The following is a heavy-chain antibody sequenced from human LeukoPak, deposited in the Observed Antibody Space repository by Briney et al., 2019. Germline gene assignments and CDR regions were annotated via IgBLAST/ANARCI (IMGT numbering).Heavy chain of an antibody. V-gene: IGHV1-69*13. J-gene: IGHJ3*02. CDR1: GGTFYSYA. CDR3: ARGTTVTTAVLVPNDAFDI. Sequence: SVKVSCKASGGTFYSYAINWVRQAPGQGLEWMGGIVPMFGTINFAPKFQGRVTITADESTSTAYMELTSLKSEDTAVYYCARGTTVTTAVLVPNDAFDIWGQGTMVTVSS. D-gene: IGHD4-17*01. CDR2: IVPMFGTI.